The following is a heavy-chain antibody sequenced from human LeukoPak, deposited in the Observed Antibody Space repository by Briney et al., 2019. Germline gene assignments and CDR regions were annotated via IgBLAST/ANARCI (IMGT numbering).Heavy chain of an antibody. CDR2: ISTHDGNT. Sequence: ASVKVSCKTSGYTFSWVRQAPGQGLEWMGWISTHDGNTDFVQKFQGRLIMTKDTVTNTTYMELTGLRSDDTAVYYCARDLLDFWSAPAYLDYWGQGTLVTVSS. CDR1: GYTF. J-gene: IGHJ4*02. CDR3: ARDLLDFWSAPAYLDY. D-gene: IGHD3-3*01. V-gene: IGHV1-18*01.